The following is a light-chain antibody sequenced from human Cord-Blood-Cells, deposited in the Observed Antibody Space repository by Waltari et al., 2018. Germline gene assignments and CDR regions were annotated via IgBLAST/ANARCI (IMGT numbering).Light chain of an antibody. CDR2: SNN. J-gene: IGLJ3*02. V-gene: IGLV1-44*01. CDR1: SSNIGSNI. Sequence: QSVLTEPPSASATPGLRVTISCSGSSSNIGSNIVNWYQQLPGTAPQLLIFSNNQQPPWVPDRCSGSKSGTSASLPISGVQSADEADYYCSTWYASLNGPVFGGGTKLTVL. CDR3: STWYASLNGPV.